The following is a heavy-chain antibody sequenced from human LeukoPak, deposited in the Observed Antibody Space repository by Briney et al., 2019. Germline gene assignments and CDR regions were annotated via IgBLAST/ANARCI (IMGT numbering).Heavy chain of an antibody. J-gene: IGHJ6*03. CDR1: GGSISSYY. V-gene: IGHV4-59*01. CDR3: ARGIAAAGTVYYYYMDV. D-gene: IGHD6-13*01. CDR2: IYYSGST. Sequence: SETLSLTCTVSGGSISSYYWSWIRQPPGKGLEWIGYIYYSGSTNYNPSLKSRVTISVDTSKNQFSLNLSSVTAADTAGYYCARGIAAAGTVYYYYMDVWGKGTTVTISS.